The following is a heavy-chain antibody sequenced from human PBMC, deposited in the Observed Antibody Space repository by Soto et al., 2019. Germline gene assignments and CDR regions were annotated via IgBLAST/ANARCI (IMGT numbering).Heavy chain of an antibody. CDR1: GYSFTSYW. CDR3: AGQTTHMVYASFDS. CDR2: INPSGGGT. J-gene: IGHJ4*02. Sequence: QVQLVQSGAEVKKPGASVKVSCQASGYSFTSYWMHWVRQAPGQGLEWMGIINPSGGGTTYAQNFQGRVTMTRDTSTRTVYMELSGLRSEDTAVYFCAGQTTHMVYASFDSWGQGTQVTVSS. V-gene: IGHV1-46*03. D-gene: IGHD2-8*01.